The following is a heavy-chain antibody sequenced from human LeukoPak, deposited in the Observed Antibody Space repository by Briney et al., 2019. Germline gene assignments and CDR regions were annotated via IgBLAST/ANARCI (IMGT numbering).Heavy chain of an antibody. CDR3: AREFGGLLNTAMAPYYFDY. CDR2: ISAYNGNT. Sequence: ASVKVSCKASGYTFTSYGISWVRQAPGQGLEWMGWISAYNGNTNYAQELQGRVTMTTDTSTSTAYMELRSLRSDDTAVYYCAREFGGLLNTAMAPYYFDYWGQGTRVTVSS. J-gene: IGHJ4*02. V-gene: IGHV1-18*01. CDR1: GYTFTSYG. D-gene: IGHD5-18*01.